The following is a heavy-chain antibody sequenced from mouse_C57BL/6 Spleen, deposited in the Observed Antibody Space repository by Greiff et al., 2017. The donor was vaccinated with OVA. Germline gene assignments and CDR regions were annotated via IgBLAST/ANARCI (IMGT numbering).Heavy chain of an antibody. D-gene: IGHD3-2*02. Sequence: VKLQQSGAELVKPGASVKISCKASGYAFSSYWMNWVKQRPGKGLEWIGQIYPGDGDTNYNGKFKGKATLTADKSSSTAYMQLSSLTSEDSAVYFCARLRDSSGYFDYWGQGTTLTVSS. J-gene: IGHJ2*01. CDR2: IYPGDGDT. CDR3: ARLRDSSGYFDY. CDR1: GYAFSSYW. V-gene: IGHV1-80*01.